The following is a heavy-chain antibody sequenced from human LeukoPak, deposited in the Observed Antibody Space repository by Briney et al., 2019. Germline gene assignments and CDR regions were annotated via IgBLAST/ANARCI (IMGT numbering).Heavy chain of an antibody. CDR3: ASTQWLANNWFDP. J-gene: IGHJ5*02. V-gene: IGHV3-74*01. CDR2: INSDGSST. Sequence: PGGSLRLSCAASGFTFSSYWMHWVRQAPGKGLVWVSRINSDGSSTSYADSVKGRFTISRDNAKNTLCLQMNSLRAEDTAVYYCASTQWLANNWFDPWGQGTLVTVSS. D-gene: IGHD6-19*01. CDR1: GFTFSSYW.